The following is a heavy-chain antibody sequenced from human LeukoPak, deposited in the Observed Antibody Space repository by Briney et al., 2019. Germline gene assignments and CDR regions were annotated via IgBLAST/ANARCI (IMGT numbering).Heavy chain of an antibody. J-gene: IGHJ5*02. D-gene: IGHD2-15*01. CDR2: INPNSGGT. Sequence: GASVKVSCKASGYTFTGYYMHWVRQAPGQGLEWMGWINPNSGGTNYAQKFQGRVTMTRDTSINTIYMELSRLTSDDTAVYYCATDKGAFCSGGSCYTRRLGSIDPWGQGTLVTVSS. V-gene: IGHV1-2*02. CDR3: ATDKGAFCSGGSCYTRRLGSIDP. CDR1: GYTFTGYY.